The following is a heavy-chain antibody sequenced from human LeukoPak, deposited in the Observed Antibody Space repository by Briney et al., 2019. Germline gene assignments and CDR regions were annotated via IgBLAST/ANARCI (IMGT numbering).Heavy chain of an antibody. D-gene: IGHD7-27*01. J-gene: IGHJ4*02. V-gene: IGHV3-66*01. CDR3: ARDLTGDAYFDY. CDR1: GFTVSSNY. CDR2: IYSGGST. Sequence: PGGSLRLSCEVSGFTVSSNYMTWVRQAPGKGLEWVSIIYSGGSTYYADSVKGRFAISRDNSKNTLYLQINSLRAEDTAVFYCARDLTGDAYFDYWGQGTLVTVSS.